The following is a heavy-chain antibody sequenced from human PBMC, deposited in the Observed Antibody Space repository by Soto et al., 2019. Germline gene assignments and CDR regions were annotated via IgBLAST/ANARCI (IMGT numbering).Heavy chain of an antibody. J-gene: IGHJ6*02. CDR2: IWYDGSNK. Sequence: QVQLVESGGGVVQPGRSLRLSCAASGFTFSSYGMHWVRQAPGKGLEWVAVIWYDGSNKYYADSVKGRFTISRDNSKNTLYLQMNSLRAEDTAVYYCARGSAVGSGYWSWVSGMDVWGQGTTVTVSS. V-gene: IGHV3-33*01. D-gene: IGHD3-3*01. CDR1: GFTFSSYG. CDR3: ARGSAVGSGYWSWVSGMDV.